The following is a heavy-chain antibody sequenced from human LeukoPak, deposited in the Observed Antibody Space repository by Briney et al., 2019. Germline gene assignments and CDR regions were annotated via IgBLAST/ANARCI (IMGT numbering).Heavy chain of an antibody. V-gene: IGHV3-23*01. CDR3: ARDRSTSQDAFDI. D-gene: IGHD2-2*01. J-gene: IGHJ3*02. Sequence: GGSLRLSCAASGFTFSSYAMSWVRQAPGKGLEWVSAVTGSGGSTYYADSVKGRFTISRDNAKNSLYLQMNSLRAEDTAVYYCARDRSTSQDAFDIWGQGTMVTVSS. CDR2: VTGSGGST. CDR1: GFTFSSYA.